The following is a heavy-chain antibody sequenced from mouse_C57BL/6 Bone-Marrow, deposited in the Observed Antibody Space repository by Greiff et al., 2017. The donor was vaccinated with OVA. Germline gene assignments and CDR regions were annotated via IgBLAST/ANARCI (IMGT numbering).Heavy chain of an antibody. J-gene: IGHJ2*01. CDR2: IYPGNSDT. V-gene: IGHV1-5*01. CDR3: PSSCFYCYYSYYFDY. D-gene: IGHD2-12*01. Sequence: EVQLQQSGTVLVRPGASVKMSCKTSGYTFTSYWMHWVKQRPGQGLEWIGAIYPGNSDTSYNQKFKGKAKLTAVTSASTAYMELSSLTNEYSAVYYCPSSCFYCYYSYYFDYWCQGTTLTVSS. CDR1: GYTFTSYW.